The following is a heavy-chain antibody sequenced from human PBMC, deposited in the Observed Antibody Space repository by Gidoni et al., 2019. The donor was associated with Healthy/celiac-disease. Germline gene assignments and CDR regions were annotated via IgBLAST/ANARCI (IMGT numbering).Heavy chain of an antibody. CDR2: IYYSGST. CDR3: ARRGIAAAGWEFDY. Sequence: QVQLQESGPGLVKPSETLSLTCTVSGGSISSYYWSWIRQPPGKGLEWIGYIYYSGSTNYNPSLKSRVTISVDTSKNQFSLKLSSVTAADTAVYYCARRGIAAAGWEFDYWGQGTLVTVSS. CDR1: GGSISSYY. D-gene: IGHD6-13*01. V-gene: IGHV4-59*08. J-gene: IGHJ4*02.